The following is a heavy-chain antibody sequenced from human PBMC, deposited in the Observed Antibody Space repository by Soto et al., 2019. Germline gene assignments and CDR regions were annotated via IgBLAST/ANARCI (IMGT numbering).Heavy chain of an antibody. J-gene: IGHJ4*02. CDR1: GFTFSSHG. CDR3: ARVYDTRGLAY. D-gene: IGHD3-22*01. V-gene: IGHV3-33*01. CDR2: IRSDGSK. Sequence: QVQLVESGGGVVQPGRSLGLSCVASGFTFSSHGMHWVRQAPGKGLEWVAGIRSDGSKNYADSVKGRFTISRDSSKNTVYLQMDSLSGEDTALYFCARVYDTRGLAYWGQGTLVTVSS.